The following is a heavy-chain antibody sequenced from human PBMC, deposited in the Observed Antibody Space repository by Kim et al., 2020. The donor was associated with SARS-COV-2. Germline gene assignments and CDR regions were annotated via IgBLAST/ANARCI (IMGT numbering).Heavy chain of an antibody. Sequence: YYADAVKSRFTISRDNSKNTLYLQMNSLRAEDTAVYYCARDMRGGYGMDVWGQGTTVTVSS. J-gene: IGHJ6*02. D-gene: IGHD2-2*01. V-gene: IGHV3-33*01. CDR3: ARDMRGGYGMDV.